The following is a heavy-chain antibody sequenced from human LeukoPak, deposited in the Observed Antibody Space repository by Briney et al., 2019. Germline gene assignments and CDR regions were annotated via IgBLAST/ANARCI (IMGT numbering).Heavy chain of an antibody. J-gene: IGHJ4*02. CDR3: ARRRSSRWELLVMTQEFDY. Sequence: PSETLSLTCTVSGGSISSSSYYWGSIRKPPGKGQEWIGSIYYSGSTYYNPSLKSRVTISVDTSKNQFSLKLSSVTAADTAVYYCARRRSSRWELLVMTQEFDYWGQGTLVTVSS. CDR1: GGSISSSSYY. V-gene: IGHV4-39*01. D-gene: IGHD1-26*01. CDR2: IYYSGST.